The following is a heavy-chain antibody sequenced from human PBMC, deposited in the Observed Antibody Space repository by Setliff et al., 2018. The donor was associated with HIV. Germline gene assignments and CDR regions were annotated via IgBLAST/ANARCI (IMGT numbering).Heavy chain of an antibody. CDR2: INTETGNP. Sequence: GASVKVSCKASGYTFTGYYMHWVRQAPGQGLEWMGWINTETGNPMYAQGFRGRLVFSLDTSVSTAYLQITSLKTEDTAMYYCSRVGSYWSTFDYWGQGALVTVSS. V-gene: IGHV7-4-1*02. CDR1: GYTFTGYY. D-gene: IGHD1-26*01. CDR3: SRVGSYWSTFDY. J-gene: IGHJ4*02.